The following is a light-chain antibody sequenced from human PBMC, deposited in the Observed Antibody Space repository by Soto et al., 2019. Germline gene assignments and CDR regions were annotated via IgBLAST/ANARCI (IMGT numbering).Light chain of an antibody. Sequence: EIVLTQSPGTLSLSPGERATLSCRASQSVRSNYLAWYQQKPGQAPRLLIYGASNRATGTPDRFSGSGSGTDFTLTISRLEPEDFAMYYCQQYGDSLRTFGQGTRVEIK. V-gene: IGKV3-20*01. J-gene: IGKJ1*01. CDR1: QSVRSNY. CDR3: QQYGDSLRT. CDR2: GAS.